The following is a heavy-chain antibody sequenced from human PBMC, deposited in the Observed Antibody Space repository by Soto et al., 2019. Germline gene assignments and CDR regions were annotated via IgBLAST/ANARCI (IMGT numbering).Heavy chain of an antibody. CDR3: AKDRSKGPATYAFDI. Sequence: GGSLRLSCAASGFTFSSYAMSWVRQAPGKGLEWVSAISGSGGSTYYADTVKGRFTISIDNSKNTLYMQMNSLRAEDTAVYYCAKDRSKGPATYAFDIWGRGTMVTLSS. J-gene: IGHJ3*02. V-gene: IGHV3-23*01. CDR2: ISGSGGST. CDR1: GFTFSSYA.